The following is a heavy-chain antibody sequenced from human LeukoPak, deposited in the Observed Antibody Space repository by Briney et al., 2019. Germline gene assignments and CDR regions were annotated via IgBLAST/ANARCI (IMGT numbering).Heavy chain of an antibody. Sequence: PSETLSLTCTVSGGSISSYYWSWIRQPAGKGLEWIGRIYTSGSTNYNPSLKSRVTMPVDTSKNQFPLKLSSVTAADTAVYYCARVSRSGSYWDWFDPWGQGTLVTVSS. D-gene: IGHD1-26*01. CDR1: GGSISSYY. CDR3: ARVSRSGSYWDWFDP. J-gene: IGHJ5*02. V-gene: IGHV4-4*07. CDR2: IYTSGST.